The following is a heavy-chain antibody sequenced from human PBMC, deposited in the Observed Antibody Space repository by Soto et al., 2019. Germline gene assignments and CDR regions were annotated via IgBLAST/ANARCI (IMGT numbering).Heavy chain of an antibody. CDR3: ARITRYCTGGGCNPNWFDP. V-gene: IGHV4-30-4*01. Sequence: QVQLHESGPGLVMPSQTLSLTCTVSGGSISSGDYYWSWIRQPPGKGLEWIGCIFYTGSTYYNPSLKSRVTISVHTADCQFSLKLTSVTAADTAVYYCARITRYCTGGGCNPNWFDPWGQGTLVTVSS. CDR1: GGSISSGDYY. CDR2: IFYTGST. D-gene: IGHD2-8*02. J-gene: IGHJ5*02.